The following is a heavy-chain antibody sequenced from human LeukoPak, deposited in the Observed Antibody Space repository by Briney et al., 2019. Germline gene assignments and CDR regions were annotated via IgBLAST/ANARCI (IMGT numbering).Heavy chain of an antibody. CDR2: IIPIFGTA. CDR1: GGTFSSYA. D-gene: IGHD2-15*01. J-gene: IGHJ4*02. CDR3: AKGYCSGGSCSFDY. V-gene: IGHV1-69*01. Sequence: SVKVSCKASGGTFSSYAISWVRQAPGQGLECMGGIIPIFGTANYAQKFQGRVTITADESTSTAYMELSSLRSEDTAVYYCAKGYCSGGSCSFDYWGQGTLVTVSS.